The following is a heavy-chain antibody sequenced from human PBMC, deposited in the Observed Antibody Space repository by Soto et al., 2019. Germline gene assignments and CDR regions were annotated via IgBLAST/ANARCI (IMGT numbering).Heavy chain of an antibody. CDR1: GFTFTSFG. Sequence: GGSLRLSCAASGFTFTSFGIHWVRQAPGKGLEWVAVVSYDGIDENYADSVKGRFSISRDNSKNTVYLQMNSLRGEDTAVYYCAKDLREMATKTPDYWGQGTLVTVSS. CDR3: AKDLREMATKTPDY. J-gene: IGHJ4*02. D-gene: IGHD5-12*01. V-gene: IGHV3-30*18. CDR2: VSYDGIDE.